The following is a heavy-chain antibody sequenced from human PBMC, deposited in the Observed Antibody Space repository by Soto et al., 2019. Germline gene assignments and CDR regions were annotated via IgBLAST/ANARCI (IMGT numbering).Heavy chain of an antibody. CDR1: VGTFSSYA. CDR2: IIPIFGTA. Sequence: QVQLVQSGAEVKKPGSSVKVSCNASVGTFSSYAISWVRQAPGQGLEWMGGIIPIFGTANYAQKFQGRVTITADESTSTAYMELSSLRSEDTAVYYCARVLGYDYVWGSYRFDPWGQGTLVTVSS. CDR3: ARVLGYDYVWGSYRFDP. J-gene: IGHJ5*02. D-gene: IGHD3-16*02. V-gene: IGHV1-69*01.